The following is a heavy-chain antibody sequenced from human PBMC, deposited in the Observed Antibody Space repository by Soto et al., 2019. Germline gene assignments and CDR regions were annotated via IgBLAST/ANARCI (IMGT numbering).Heavy chain of an antibody. Sequence: QVQLVQSGAEVKKPGSSVKVSCKASGGTFSSYAISWVRQAPGQGLEWMGGIIPIFGTANYAQKFQGRVTITADESTSTAYMELSSLRSEDTAMYYCARINSYTRYYGMDVWGQGTTVTVSS. D-gene: IGHD2-2*02. J-gene: IGHJ6*02. CDR3: ARINSYTRYYGMDV. CDR2: IIPIFGTA. CDR1: GGTFSSYA. V-gene: IGHV1-69*01.